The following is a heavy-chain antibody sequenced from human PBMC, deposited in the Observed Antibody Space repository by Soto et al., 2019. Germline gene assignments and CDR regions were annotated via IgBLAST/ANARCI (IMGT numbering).Heavy chain of an antibody. J-gene: IGHJ6*02. CDR3: ARGLAVTYGMDV. CDR1: GGTFSSYA. CDR2: IIPIFGTA. V-gene: IGHV1-69*13. Sequence: AAVKVSCKASGGTFSSYAISCVRQAPGQGLEWMGGIIPIFGTANYAQKFQGRVTITADESTSTAYMELSSLRSEDTAVYYCARGLAVTYGMDVWGQGTTVTVSS. D-gene: IGHD4-4*01.